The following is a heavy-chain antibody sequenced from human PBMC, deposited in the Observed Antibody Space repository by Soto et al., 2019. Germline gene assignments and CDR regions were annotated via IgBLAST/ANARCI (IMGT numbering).Heavy chain of an antibody. CDR1: GYTFTSYG. CDR2: ISAYNGNT. CDR3: ARGLNAATPSYNDY. Sequence: ASVKVSCKASGYTFTSYGISWVRQAPGQGLEWMGWISAYNGNTNYAQKLQGRVTMTTDTSTSTAYMELRSPRSDDTAVYYCARGLNAATPSYNDYWGQGTLVTVSS. D-gene: IGHD1-1*01. V-gene: IGHV1-18*01. J-gene: IGHJ4*02.